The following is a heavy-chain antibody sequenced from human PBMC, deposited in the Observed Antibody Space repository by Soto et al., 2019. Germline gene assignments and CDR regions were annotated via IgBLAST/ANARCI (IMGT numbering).Heavy chain of an antibody. V-gene: IGHV1-3*01. CDR2: ISAGHGNT. CDR3: ARSIVVVTALDY. D-gene: IGHD2-21*02. J-gene: IGHJ4*02. CDR1: GYTFTNYA. Sequence: ASVKVSCKASGYTFTNYALHWVRQAPGQRLEWMGWISAGHGNTGYSQKFQGRVTITRDTSASTAYMELSSLRSEDTAVYYCARSIVVVTALDYWGQGTLVTVSS.